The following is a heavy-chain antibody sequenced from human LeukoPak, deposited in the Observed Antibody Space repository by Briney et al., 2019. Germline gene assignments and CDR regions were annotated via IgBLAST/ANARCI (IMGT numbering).Heavy chain of an antibody. CDR2: IRYDGSNR. Sequence: PWRSLRLSCAASGFTFTSDGMHWVRQAPGKGLEWVAFIRYDGSNRYYADSVKGRFTISRDNSKNTLYLQMNSLRAEDTAVYYCAKDTLWFGEFHLDYWGQGTLVTVSS. J-gene: IGHJ4*02. V-gene: IGHV3-30*02. CDR3: AKDTLWFGEFHLDY. CDR1: GFTFTSDG. D-gene: IGHD3-10*01.